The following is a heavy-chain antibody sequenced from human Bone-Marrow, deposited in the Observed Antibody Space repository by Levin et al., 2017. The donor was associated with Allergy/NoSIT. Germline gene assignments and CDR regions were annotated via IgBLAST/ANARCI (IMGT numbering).Heavy chain of an antibody. CDR1: GGSFSGYY. V-gene: IGHV4-34*01. Sequence: SETLSLTCAVYGGSFSGYYWSWIRQPPGKGLEWIGEINHSGSTNYNPSLKSRVTISVDTSKNQFSLKLSSVTAADTAVYDCARGRISSSKSARVDYWGQGTLVTVSS. CDR2: INHSGST. CDR3: ARGRISSSKSARVDY. D-gene: IGHD6-6*01. J-gene: IGHJ4*02.